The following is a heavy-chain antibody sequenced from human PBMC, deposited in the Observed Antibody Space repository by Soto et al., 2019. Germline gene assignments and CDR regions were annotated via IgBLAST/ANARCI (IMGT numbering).Heavy chain of an antibody. D-gene: IGHD5-12*01. Sequence: SVKVSCKASGGTFSSYAISWVRQAPGQGLEWMGGIIPIFGTADYAQKFQGRVTITADESTSTAYMELSSLRSEDTAVYYCARENWGGYDGDSYYGMDVWGQGTTVTVSS. J-gene: IGHJ6*02. V-gene: IGHV1-69*13. CDR2: IIPIFGTA. CDR1: GGTFSSYA. CDR3: ARENWGGYDGDSYYGMDV.